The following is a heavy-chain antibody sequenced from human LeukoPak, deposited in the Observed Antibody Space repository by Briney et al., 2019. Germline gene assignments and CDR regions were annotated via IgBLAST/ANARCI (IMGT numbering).Heavy chain of an antibody. V-gene: IGHV1-18*01. CDR3: ARDLRTATAQGTAFDY. Sequence: ASVKVSCEPSGYTFTSYGISWVRQAPGQGLEWMGWISAYNGNTNYAQKFQGRVTMTTDTSTSTAYMELRSLRSDDTAVYYCARDLRTATAQGTAFDYWGQGTLVTVSS. CDR2: ISAYNGNT. J-gene: IGHJ4*02. D-gene: IGHD5/OR15-5a*01. CDR1: GYTFTSYG.